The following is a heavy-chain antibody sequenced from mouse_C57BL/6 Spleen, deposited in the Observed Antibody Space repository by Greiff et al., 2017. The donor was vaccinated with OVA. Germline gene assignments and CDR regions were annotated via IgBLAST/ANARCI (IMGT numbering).Heavy chain of an antibody. CDR3: ARAGFITTVVPGYFDV. CDR2: IYPSDSET. CDR1: GYTFTSYW. J-gene: IGHJ1*03. V-gene: IGHV1-61*01. D-gene: IGHD1-1*01. Sequence: VQLQQPGAELVRPGSSVKLSCKASGYTFTSYWMDWVKQRPGQGLEWIGNIYPSDSETHYNQKFKDKATLTVDKSSSTAYMQLSSLTSEDSAVYYCARAGFITTVVPGYFDVWGTGTTVTVSS.